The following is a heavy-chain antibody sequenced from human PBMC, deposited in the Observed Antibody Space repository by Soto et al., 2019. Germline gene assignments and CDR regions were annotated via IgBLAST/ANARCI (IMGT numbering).Heavy chain of an antibody. CDR2: IYYSGST. V-gene: IGHV4-61*01. CDR3: ARVLGSGWYYYDY. Sequence: PSETLSLTCTVSGGSVSSGSYYWSWIRQPPGKGLEWIGYIYYSGSTNYNPSLKSRVTISVDTSKNQFSLKLSSVTAADTAVYYCARVLGSGWYYYDYWGQGTLVTVSS. D-gene: IGHD6-19*01. J-gene: IGHJ4*02. CDR1: GGSVSSGSYY.